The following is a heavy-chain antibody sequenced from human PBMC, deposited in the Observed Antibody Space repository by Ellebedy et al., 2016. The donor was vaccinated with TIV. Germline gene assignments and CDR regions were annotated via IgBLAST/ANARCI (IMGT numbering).Heavy chain of an antibody. Sequence: MPSETLSLTCSVSGGSISSVSYYWGWLRQPPGKGLEWIGSSDYSGSTYYNPSLKSRVTISVDTSKNQFSLTLNSVTAADTAVYYCARELRAAGGHYMDVWGRGTTVTVSS. CDR2: SDYSGST. D-gene: IGHD2-15*01. J-gene: IGHJ6*03. CDR1: GGSISSVSYY. CDR3: ARELRAAGGHYMDV. V-gene: IGHV4-39*07.